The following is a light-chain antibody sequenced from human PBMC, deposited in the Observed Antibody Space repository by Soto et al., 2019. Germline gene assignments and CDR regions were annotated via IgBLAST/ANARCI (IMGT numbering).Light chain of an antibody. J-gene: IGLJ2*01. CDR3: LLYYGGARV. CDR2: SIS. Sequence: QAVVTQEPSLTVSPGGTVTLTCASSTGTVTGGYYPNWFQQKPGQAPRALIYSISNKHSWTPARFSGSLLGGKAALTLSGVQPEGEAEYYCLLYYGGARVFGGGTKLTVL. CDR1: TGTVTGGYY. V-gene: IGLV7-43*01.